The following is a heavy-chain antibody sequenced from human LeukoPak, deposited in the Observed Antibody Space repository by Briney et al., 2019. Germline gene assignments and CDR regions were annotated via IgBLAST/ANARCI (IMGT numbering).Heavy chain of an antibody. V-gene: IGHV4-59*08. CDR3: ARHRGYSSSWFDY. Sequence: PSETLSLTCTVSGYSIGSISSTYYWSWLRQPPGKGLEWIGYIYYSGSTNYNPSVKSRVTISVDTSKNQFSLKLSSVTAADTAVYYCARHRGYSSSWFDYWGQGTLVTVSS. D-gene: IGHD6-6*01. CDR2: IYYSGST. CDR1: GYSIGSISSTYY. J-gene: IGHJ4*02.